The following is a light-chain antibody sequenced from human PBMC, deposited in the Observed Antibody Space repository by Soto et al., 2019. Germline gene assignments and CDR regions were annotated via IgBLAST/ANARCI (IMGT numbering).Light chain of an antibody. V-gene: IGKV1-5*01. CDR3: RQYKRYSGM. Sequence: DIQMTQSPSTLSASVGDRVTITCRARQSISSWLAWYQQKPGKAPKLLIYDASSLESGVPSRFSGSGSGKEFTLHSSSLEPDDFATYYCRQYKRYSGMLGQETKVGI. CDR1: QSISSW. CDR2: DAS. J-gene: IGKJ1*01.